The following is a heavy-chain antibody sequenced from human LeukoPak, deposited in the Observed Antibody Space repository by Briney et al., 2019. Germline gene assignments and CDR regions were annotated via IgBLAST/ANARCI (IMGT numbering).Heavy chain of an antibody. CDR1: GYTFTSYG. CDR3: ARDRYSSSWVWFDP. CDR2: ISAYNGNT. V-gene: IGHV1-18*01. D-gene: IGHD6-13*01. J-gene: IGHJ5*02. Sequence: GSVKVSCKASGYTFTSYGISWVRQAPGQGLEWMGWISAYNGNTNYAQKLQGRVTMTTDTSTSTAYMELRSLRSDDTAVYYCARDRYSSSWVWFDPWGQGTLVTVSS.